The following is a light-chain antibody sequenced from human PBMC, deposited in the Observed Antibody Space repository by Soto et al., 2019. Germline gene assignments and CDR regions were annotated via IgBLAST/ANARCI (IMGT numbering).Light chain of an antibody. CDR1: SSDVGGYNY. CDR3: TSYTSSDTYV. Sequence: QSALTQPASVSGSPGQSIAISCTGTSSDVGGYNYVSWYQQHPGKAPKLMIYDVSNRPSGVSNRFSGSTSGNTASLTISGLQAEDEADYYGTSYTSSDTYVFGPGTKVTVL. CDR2: DVS. V-gene: IGLV2-14*01. J-gene: IGLJ1*01.